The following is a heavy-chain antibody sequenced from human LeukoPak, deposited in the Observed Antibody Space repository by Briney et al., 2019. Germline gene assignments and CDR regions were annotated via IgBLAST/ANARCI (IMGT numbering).Heavy chain of an antibody. CDR1: GFTFDDYA. CDR3: AKSLEGGHDAFDI. D-gene: IGHD3-16*01. J-gene: IGHJ3*02. Sequence: GGSLRLSCAASGFTFDDYAMHWVRQAPGKGLEWVSGISWNSGSIGYADSVKGRFTISRDNAKNSLYLQMNSLRAEDTALYYCAKSLEGGHDAFDIWGQGTMVTVSS. CDR2: ISWNSGSI. V-gene: IGHV3-9*01.